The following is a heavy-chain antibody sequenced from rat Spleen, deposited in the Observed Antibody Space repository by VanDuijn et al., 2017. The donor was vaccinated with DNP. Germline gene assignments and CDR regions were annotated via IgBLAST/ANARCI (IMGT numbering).Heavy chain of an antibody. J-gene: IGHJ4*01. CDR3: ARSGNNPYYYAMDA. CDR2: INSAGST. Sequence: EVQLQESGPGLVKPSQSLSLTCSVTGYSITSSYRWNWIRKFPGNKLEWMGYINSAGSTNYNPSLKSRISITRDTSKNQFFLQVNSVTTEDTATYYCARSGNNPYYYAMDAWGQGTSVTVSS. V-gene: IGHV3-3*01. CDR1: GYSITSSYR. D-gene: IGHD1-10*01.